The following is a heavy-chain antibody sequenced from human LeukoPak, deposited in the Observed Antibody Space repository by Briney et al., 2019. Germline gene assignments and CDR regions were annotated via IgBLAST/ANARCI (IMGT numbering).Heavy chain of an antibody. CDR3: ARGYGSGSGDY. CDR2: ISSSSSYI. Sequence: GGSLRLSCAASGFTFSSYTMNWVRQAPGKGLEWVSSISSSSSYIYYADSLKGRFTISRDNAKNSLYLQMNSLRVGDTAVYYCARGYGSGSGDYWGQGTLVTVSS. CDR1: GFTFSSYT. V-gene: IGHV3-21*01. D-gene: IGHD3-10*01. J-gene: IGHJ4*02.